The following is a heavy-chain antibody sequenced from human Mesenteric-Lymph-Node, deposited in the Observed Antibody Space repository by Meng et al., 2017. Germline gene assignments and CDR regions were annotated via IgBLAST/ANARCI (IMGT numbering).Heavy chain of an antibody. J-gene: IGHJ5*02. D-gene: IGHD3-10*01. CDR3: ARGHYGSGSPQVSDP. CDR1: DGLMSSSYW. V-gene: IGHV4-4*02. CDR2: IYHSGST. Sequence: QLPALEPGLLSPSRTSSIAWSVCDGLMSSSYWWSWVRQPPGKGLEWIGEIYHSGSTNYNPSLQSRVSISVDPSKNQFSLKLSSVTAADTAVYYCARGHYGSGSPQVSDPWGQGTLVTVSS.